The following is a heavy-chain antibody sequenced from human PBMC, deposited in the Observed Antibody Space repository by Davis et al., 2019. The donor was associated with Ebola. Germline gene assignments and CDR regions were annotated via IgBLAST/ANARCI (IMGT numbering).Heavy chain of an antibody. J-gene: IGHJ6*02. D-gene: IGHD5-12*01. CDR2: NYNRGST. CDR3: SRGGWGSGDSGYEWPPKLYYFYGMDV. V-gene: IGHV4-30-4*01. CDR1: GGSISSGDYY. Sequence: SETLSLTCTVSGGSISSGDYYWSWIRQPPGKGLEWISYNYNRGSTYYNPALQSRVSTSIDTSKNQFSLRLSSVTAADTAVYYCSRGGWGSGDSGYEWPPKLYYFYGMDVWGQGTTVAVSS.